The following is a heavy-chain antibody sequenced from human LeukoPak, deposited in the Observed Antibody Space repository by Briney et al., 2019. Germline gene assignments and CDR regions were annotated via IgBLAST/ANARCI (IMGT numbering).Heavy chain of an antibody. CDR2: ISGSGGST. Sequence: GGSLRLSCAASRFTFSSYAMSWVRQAPGKGLEWVSAISGSGGSTYYADSVKGRFTISRDNSKNTLYLQMNSLRAEDTAVYYCAKTLWFGELMNYFDYWGQGTLVTVSS. D-gene: IGHD3-10*01. J-gene: IGHJ4*02. V-gene: IGHV3-23*01. CDR1: RFTFSSYA. CDR3: AKTLWFGELMNYFDY.